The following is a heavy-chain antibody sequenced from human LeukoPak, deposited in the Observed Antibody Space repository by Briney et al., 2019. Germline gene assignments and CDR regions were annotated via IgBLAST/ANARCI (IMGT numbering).Heavy chain of an antibody. Sequence: ASVKVSCKASGYTFTSYGISWVRQAPGQGLEWMGWISAYNGNTNYAQKLQGRVTMTTDTSTSTASMELRSLRSADTAVYYCARDGYYYDSSGPLDYWGQGTLVTVSS. J-gene: IGHJ4*02. CDR1: GYTFTSYG. V-gene: IGHV1-18*01. CDR3: ARDGYYYDSSGPLDY. D-gene: IGHD3-22*01. CDR2: ISAYNGNT.